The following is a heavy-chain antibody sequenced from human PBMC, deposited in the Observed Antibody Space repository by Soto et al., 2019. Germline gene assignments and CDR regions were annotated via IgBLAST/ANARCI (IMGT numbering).Heavy chain of an antibody. V-gene: IGHV3-23*01. CDR2: ISGSGGST. CDR1: GFTFSSYA. Sequence: GGSLILSCAASGFTFSSYAMSWVRQAPGKGLEWVSAISGSGGSTYYADSVKGRFTISRDNSKNTLYLQMNSLRAEDTAVYYCAFGEYSSSSFFDPWGQGTLVTVSS. CDR3: AFGEYSSSSFFDP. J-gene: IGHJ5*02. D-gene: IGHD6-6*01.